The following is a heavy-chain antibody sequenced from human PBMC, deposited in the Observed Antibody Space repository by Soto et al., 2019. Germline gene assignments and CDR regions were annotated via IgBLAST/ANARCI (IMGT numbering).Heavy chain of an antibody. CDR3: ARDGGEDYSNYVWWVYWFDP. Sequence: GASVKVSCKASGYTFTSYAMHWVRQAPGQRLEWMGWINAGNGNTKYSQKFQGRVTITRDTSASTAYMELSSLRSEDTAVYYCARDGGEDYSNYVWWVYWFDPWGQGTLVTVSS. J-gene: IGHJ5*02. D-gene: IGHD4-4*01. V-gene: IGHV1-3*01. CDR2: INAGNGNT. CDR1: GYTFTSYA.